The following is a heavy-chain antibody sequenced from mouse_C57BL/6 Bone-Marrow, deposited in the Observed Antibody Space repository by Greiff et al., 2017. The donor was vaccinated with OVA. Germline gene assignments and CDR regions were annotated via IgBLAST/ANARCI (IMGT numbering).Heavy chain of an antibody. D-gene: IGHD2-3*01. CDR2: IDPSDSYT. CDR3: ARDGYYVDYAMDY. CDR1: GYTFTSYW. Sequence: QVQLQQPGAELVMPGASVKLSCKASGYTFTSYWMHWVKQRPGQGLEWIGEIDPSDSYTNYNQKFKGKSTLTVDKSSSTAYMQLSSLTSEDSAVYYCARDGYYVDYAMDYWGQGTSVTFSS. J-gene: IGHJ4*01. V-gene: IGHV1-69*01.